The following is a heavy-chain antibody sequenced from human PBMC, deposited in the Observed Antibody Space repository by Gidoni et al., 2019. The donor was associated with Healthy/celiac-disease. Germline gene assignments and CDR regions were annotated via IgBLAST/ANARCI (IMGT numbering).Heavy chain of an antibody. J-gene: IGHJ3*02. CDR2: SNPSGGST. D-gene: IGHD3-10*01. Sequence: QVQLVQSGAEVKKPGASVTVSCQASGYTFTSYYMHWVRQAPGQGLEWMGISNPSGGSTSYAQKFQGRVTMTRDTSTSTVYMELSSLRSEATAVYYCARDIRAYYYGSGSYYPDAFDIWGQGTMVTVSS. CDR1: GYTFTSYY. V-gene: IGHV1-46*01. CDR3: ARDIRAYYYGSGSYYPDAFDI.